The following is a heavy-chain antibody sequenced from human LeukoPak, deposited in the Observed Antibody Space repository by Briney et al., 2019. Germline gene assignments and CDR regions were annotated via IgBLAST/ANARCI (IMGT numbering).Heavy chain of an antibody. Sequence: GGSLRLSCAASGFTVSSNYMSWVRQAPGKGLEWVSVIYSGGSTYYADSVKGRFTISRDNTRNSVFLQLNSLRVEDTGFYYCARGSYTGFDLYFDYWGQGTLVTVSS. V-gene: IGHV3-53*01. J-gene: IGHJ4*02. CDR2: IYSGGST. CDR3: ARGSYTGFDLYFDY. D-gene: IGHD5-12*01. CDR1: GFTVSSNY.